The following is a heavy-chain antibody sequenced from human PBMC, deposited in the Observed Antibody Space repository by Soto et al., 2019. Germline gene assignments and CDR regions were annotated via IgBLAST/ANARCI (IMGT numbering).Heavy chain of an antibody. J-gene: IGHJ6*02. CDR1: GFTFTSSA. D-gene: IGHD5-12*01. Sequence: QMQLVQSGPEVKKPGTSVKVSCKASGFTFTSSAMQWVRQARGQRLEWIGWIVVGSGNTNYAQKFQERVTITRDMSTSTAYMELSSLRSEDTAVYYCAADRGYSGYILYYYYGMDVWGQGTTVTVSS. V-gene: IGHV1-58*02. CDR3: AADRGYSGYILYYYYGMDV. CDR2: IVVGSGNT.